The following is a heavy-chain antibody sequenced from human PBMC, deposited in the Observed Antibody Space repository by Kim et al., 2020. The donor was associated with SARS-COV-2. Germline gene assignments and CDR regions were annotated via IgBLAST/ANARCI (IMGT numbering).Heavy chain of an antibody. CDR3: ARGNWNDFSPLFDY. CDR2: IYPGDSDT. J-gene: IGHJ4*02. CDR1: GYNFTNYW. V-gene: IGHV5-51*01. D-gene: IGHD1-1*01. Sequence: GESLKISCKDSGYNFTNYWIGWVRQMPGKGLEWMGIIYPGDSDTRYSPSFQGQVTITADKSINTAYLQWGSLKASDTAIYYCARGNWNDFSPLFDYGGQGTLLTVST.